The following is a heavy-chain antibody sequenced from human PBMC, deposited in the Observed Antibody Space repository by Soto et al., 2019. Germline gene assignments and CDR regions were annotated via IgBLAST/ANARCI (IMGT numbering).Heavy chain of an antibody. CDR3: ARDAVSMVRGVIIDYYGMDV. D-gene: IGHD3-10*01. Sequence: SQTLSLTCVISGYSVSSNSAAWNLIRQSPSRGLEWLGRTYYKSKWYNDYAVSVKSRITINPDTSKNQFSLQLNSVTPEDTAVYYCARDAVSMVRGVIIDYYGMDVWGQGTTVTVSS. CDR1: GYSVSSNSAA. J-gene: IGHJ6*02. CDR2: TYYKSKWYN. V-gene: IGHV6-1*01.